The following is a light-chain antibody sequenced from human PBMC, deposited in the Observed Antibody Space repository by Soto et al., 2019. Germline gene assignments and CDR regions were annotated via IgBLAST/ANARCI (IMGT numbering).Light chain of an antibody. V-gene: IGKV1-16*01. CDR2: AAT. Sequence: DIQMTQSPSSLSASVGDRVTITCRASHPININLVWFQQKPGKAPKSLIYAATNFQSGVPSRFSGSGGGTDFRLTISSLQPEDVATYYCQHYQRYPPSFGGGTKLEIK. J-gene: IGKJ4*01. CDR3: QHYQRYPPS. CDR1: HPININ.